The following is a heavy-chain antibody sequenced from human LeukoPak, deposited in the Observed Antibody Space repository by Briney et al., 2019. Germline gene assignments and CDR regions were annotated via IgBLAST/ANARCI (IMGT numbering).Heavy chain of an antibody. J-gene: IGHJ4*02. CDR3: AKDPYYYDSSGYCDY. Sequence: PGGSLRLSCAASGFTFSSYDMNWVRQAPGKGLEWVAVIWYDGSNKYYADSVKGRFTISRDNSKNTLYLQMNSLRAEDTAVYYCAKDPYYYDSSGYCDYWGQGTLVTVSS. CDR1: GFTFSSYD. CDR2: IWYDGSNK. D-gene: IGHD3-22*01. V-gene: IGHV3-33*06.